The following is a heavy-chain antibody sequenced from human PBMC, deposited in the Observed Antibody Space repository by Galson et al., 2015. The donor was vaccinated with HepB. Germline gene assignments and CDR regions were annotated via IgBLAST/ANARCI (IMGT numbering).Heavy chain of an antibody. Sequence: SVKVSCKASGYTFTTYGISWVRQAPGQGLEWMGWISAYNGNTNYAQKLQGRVTMTTDTSTSTAYMELRSLRSDDTAVYYCARDDSSLGERPFDYWGQGTLVTVSS. CDR3: ARDDSSLGERPFDY. D-gene: IGHD6-6*01. V-gene: IGHV1-18*01. CDR2: ISAYNGNT. CDR1: GYTFTTYG. J-gene: IGHJ4*02.